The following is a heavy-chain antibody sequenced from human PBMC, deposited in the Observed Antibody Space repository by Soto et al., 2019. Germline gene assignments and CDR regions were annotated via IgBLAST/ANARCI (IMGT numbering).Heavy chain of an antibody. CDR1: GFTFSTSN. Sequence: EVQLEETGGGLVQPGWSLRLSCAASGFTFSTSNMMWVRQAPGKGLEWISFISSSGAAIFYADSVRGRFTISRDNGKSSLFLQMNSLRGEDTAVYYCVRGSYSSGPPSWGQGTLVTVSS. J-gene: IGHJ5*02. D-gene: IGHD6-19*01. V-gene: IGHV3-48*01. CDR3: VRGSYSSGPPS. CDR2: ISSSGAAI.